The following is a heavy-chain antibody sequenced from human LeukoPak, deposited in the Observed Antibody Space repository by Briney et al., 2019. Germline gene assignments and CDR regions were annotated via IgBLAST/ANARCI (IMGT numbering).Heavy chain of an antibody. CDR2: ISNSGSTI. Sequence: GGSLRLSCAASGFTFSSYEMNWVRQAPGKGLEWVSYISNSGSTIYYADSVKGRFTISRDNAKNSLYLQMNSLRAEDTAVYYCARADSSGWLSVGYYMDVWGKGTTVTVSS. CDR3: ARADSSGWLSVGYYMDV. V-gene: IGHV3-48*03. CDR1: GFTFSSYE. J-gene: IGHJ6*03. D-gene: IGHD6-19*01.